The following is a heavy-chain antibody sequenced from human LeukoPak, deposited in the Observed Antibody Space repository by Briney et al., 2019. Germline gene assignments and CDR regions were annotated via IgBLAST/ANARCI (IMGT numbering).Heavy chain of an antibody. CDR3: AKSDYSSSRPTFDY. Sequence: QSGGSLRLSCAASGFTFSSYAMSWVRQAPGKGLEWVSAISGSGGSTYYADSVKGRFTISRDNSKNTLYLQMNSLRAEDTAVYYCAKSDYSSSRPTFDYWGQGTLVTVSS. V-gene: IGHV3-23*01. CDR1: GFTFSSYA. D-gene: IGHD6-13*01. CDR2: ISGSGGST. J-gene: IGHJ4*02.